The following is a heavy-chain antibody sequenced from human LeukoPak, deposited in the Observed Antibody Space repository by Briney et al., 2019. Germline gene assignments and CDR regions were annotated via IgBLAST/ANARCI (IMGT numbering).Heavy chain of an antibody. CDR1: GFNFINYG. CDR2: ISSSGSTT. J-gene: IGHJ4*02. CDR3: AFSGLSTIVY. D-gene: IGHD2-15*01. V-gene: IGHV3-48*03. Sequence: GGSLRLSCAASGFNFINYGINWVRQAPGKGLEWVSCISSSGSTTDYADSVKGRFTISRDNTKKSLYLQMNSLRAEDTAVYYCAFSGLSTIVYWGQGTLVTVSS.